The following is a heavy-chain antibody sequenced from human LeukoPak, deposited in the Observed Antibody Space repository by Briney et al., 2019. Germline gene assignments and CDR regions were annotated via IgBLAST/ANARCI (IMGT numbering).Heavy chain of an antibody. D-gene: IGHD1-20*01. Sequence: GGSLRLSCAASGFAFSTYGMHWVRQAPGKGLEWVSVIWFDGSTQLYTNSVKGRFTISRDNPKNTLFLQMDSLRAEDTAVYYCIRDPQINWNRPSPLSWGQGTLVTVSS. J-gene: IGHJ5*02. CDR2: IWFDGSTQ. CDR3: IRDPQINWNRPSPLS. V-gene: IGHV3-33*01. CDR1: GFAFSTYG.